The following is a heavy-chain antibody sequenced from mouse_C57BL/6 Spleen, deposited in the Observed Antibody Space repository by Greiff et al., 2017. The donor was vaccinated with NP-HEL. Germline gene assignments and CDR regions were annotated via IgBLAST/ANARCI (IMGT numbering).Heavy chain of an antibody. D-gene: IGHD2-2*01. CDR1: GYSFTDYN. V-gene: IGHV1-39*01. CDR2: INPNYGTT. CDR3: ASAIYYGYDDGRGFDY. Sequence: VQLQQSGPELVKPGASVKISCKASGYSFTDYNMNWVKQSNGKSLEWIGVINPNYGTTSYNQKFKGKATLTVDQSSSTAYMQLNSLTSEDSAVYYCASAIYYGYDDGRGFDYWGQGTTLTVSS. J-gene: IGHJ2*01.